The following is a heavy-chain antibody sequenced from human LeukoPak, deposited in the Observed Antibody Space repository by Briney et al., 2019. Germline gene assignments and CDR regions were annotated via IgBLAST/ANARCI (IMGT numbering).Heavy chain of an antibody. J-gene: IGHJ4*02. CDR3: AKDFDYCTNDVCYQSIDY. CDR1: GFSFSSYG. CDR2: ISYDGSNK. Sequence: GGSLRLSCSASGFSFSSYGMHWVRQAPGKGLEWVAVISYDGSNKYYADSVKGRFTISRDNSKNTLYLQMNSLRAEDTAVYYCAKDFDYCTNDVCYQSIDYWGQGTLVTVSS. V-gene: IGHV3-30*18. D-gene: IGHD2-8*01.